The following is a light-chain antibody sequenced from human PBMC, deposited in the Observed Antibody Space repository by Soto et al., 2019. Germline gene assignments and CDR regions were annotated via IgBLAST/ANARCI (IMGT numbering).Light chain of an antibody. J-gene: IGLJ1*01. CDR2: STN. V-gene: IGLV8-61*01. CDR1: SASVSTSYY. Sequence: QAVVTQEPSFSVSPGGIVTLTCGLSSASVSTSYYASWYQQTPDQAPRTLIYSTNTRSSGVPDRFSGSILGNKAALTITGAQADDESDYYCVLYMGSGVDVFGTGTKVTVL. CDR3: VLYMGSGVDV.